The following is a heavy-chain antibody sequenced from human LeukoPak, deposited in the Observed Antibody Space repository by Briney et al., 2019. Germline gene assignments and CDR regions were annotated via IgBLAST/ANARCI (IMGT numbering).Heavy chain of an antibody. CDR1: GFTLSSYA. D-gene: IGHD2-2*02. CDR2: MNSHGDST. V-gene: IGHV3-23*01. CDR3: ATSSTLIVVVPTAIRDY. J-gene: IGHJ4*02. Sequence: GSLRLSCAASGFTLSSYAVSWVRQAPGKGLEWVSTMNSHGDSTYYADSLKGRFTISRSNSRNTLYLQMSTLRAEDTAVYYCATSSTLIVVVPTAIRDYWGQGTLVTVSS.